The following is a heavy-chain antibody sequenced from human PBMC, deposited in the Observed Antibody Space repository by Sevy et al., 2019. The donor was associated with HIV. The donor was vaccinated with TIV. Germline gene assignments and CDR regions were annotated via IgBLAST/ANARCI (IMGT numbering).Heavy chain of an antibody. CDR1: GFSVSSNY. J-gene: IGHJ3*02. V-gene: IGHV3-53*01. CDR3: ARGAYCSAVSCYSIAAFDI. Sequence: GGSLRLSCAASGFSVSSNYINWVRQAPGKGLEWVSIIYSSGSSNYAGSVKGRFSVSRDNSKNTVFLQMHGLRAEDTAVYYCARGAYCSAVSCYSIAAFDIWGQGTMVTVSS. CDR2: IYSSGSS. D-gene: IGHD2-15*01.